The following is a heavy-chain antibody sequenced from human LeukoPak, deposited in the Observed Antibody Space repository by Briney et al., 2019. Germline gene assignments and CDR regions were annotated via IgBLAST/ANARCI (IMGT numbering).Heavy chain of an antibody. CDR3: ARSPRLRYWYFDL. CDR2: IYSGDNT. Sequence: GGSLSLSCAASGFTVSNNCMSWVRQAPGKGLEWVSVIYSGDNTYYVESVKGRFTISRDNSKNTLFLQMNRLRAEDTAVYYCARSPRLRYWYFDLWGRGTLVTVSS. D-gene: IGHD4-17*01. J-gene: IGHJ2*01. V-gene: IGHV3-66*02. CDR1: GFTVSNNC.